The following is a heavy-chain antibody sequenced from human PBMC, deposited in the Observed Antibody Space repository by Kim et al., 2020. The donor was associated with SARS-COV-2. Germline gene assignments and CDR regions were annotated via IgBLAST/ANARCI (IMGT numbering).Heavy chain of an antibody. V-gene: IGHV3-7*01. CDR2: IKQDGSEK. Sequence: GGSLRLSCAASGFTFSSYWMSWVRQAPGKGLEWVANIKQDGSEKYYVDSVKGRFTISRDNAKNSLYLQMNSLRAEDTAVYYCRAWSSWYLDYFDYWGQGTLVTVSS. CDR3: RAWSSWYLDYFDY. J-gene: IGHJ4*02. D-gene: IGHD6-13*01. CDR1: GFTFSSYW.